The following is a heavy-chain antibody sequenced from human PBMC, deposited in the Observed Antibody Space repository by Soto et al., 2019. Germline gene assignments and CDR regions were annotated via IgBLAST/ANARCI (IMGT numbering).Heavy chain of an antibody. J-gene: IGHJ5*01. CDR1: GGSITNNNYY. CDR3: ARLAAYDFWRGGNWIDS. Sequence: QLQLQESGPGLVKPSETLSLTCTVSGGSITNNNYYWGWVRQPPGKGLEWIAIIYYSVTTYYNPSLKSRVTISADTSKNQVSLSVNSVTAADTAVYYCARLAAYDFWRGGNWIDSWGQGTLVTVSS. V-gene: IGHV4-39*01. CDR2: IYYSVTT. D-gene: IGHD3-3*01.